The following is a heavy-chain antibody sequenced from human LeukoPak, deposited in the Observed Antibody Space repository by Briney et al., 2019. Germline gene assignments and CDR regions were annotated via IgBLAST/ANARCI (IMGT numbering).Heavy chain of an antibody. J-gene: IGHJ3*02. CDR2: IYYSGST. CDR3: ARPQYSSGWYRSVTGDAFDI. Sequence: PSETLSLTCTVSGGSISSGGYYWSGIRQHPGKGLEWIGYIYYSGSTYYNPSLKSRVTISVDTSKNQFSLKLSSVTAADTAVYYCARPQYSSGWYRSVTGDAFDIWGQGTMVTVSS. V-gene: IGHV4-31*03. D-gene: IGHD6-19*01. CDR1: GGSISSGGYY.